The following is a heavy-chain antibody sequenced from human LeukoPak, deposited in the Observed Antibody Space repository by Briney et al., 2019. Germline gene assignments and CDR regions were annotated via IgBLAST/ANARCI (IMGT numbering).Heavy chain of an antibody. J-gene: IGHJ3*02. CDR1: GGSISSGGSIGSFY. D-gene: IGHD3-22*01. CDR3: ARCSSGHYDAFDI. V-gene: IGHV4-61*02. CDR2: IDAGGST. Sequence: SETLSLTCTVSGGSISSGGSIGSFYWSWIRQPAGKGLEWIGRIDAGGSTNYNPSLRGRVTISVDTSKNQFSLRLTSLTAADTAVYYCARCSSGHYDAFDIWGQGTMVTVSS.